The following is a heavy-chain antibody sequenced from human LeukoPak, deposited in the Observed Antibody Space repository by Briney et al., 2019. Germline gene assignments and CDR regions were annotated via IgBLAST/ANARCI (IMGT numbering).Heavy chain of an antibody. D-gene: IGHD4-23*01. CDR3: ARGYGGNYWFDP. J-gene: IGHJ5*02. V-gene: IGHV4-59*08. Sequence: PSETLSLTCTVFGGSISSYYWSWIRQPPGKGLEWIGYIYYSGSTNYNPSLKSRVTISVDTSKNQFSLKLSSVTAADTAVYYCARGYGGNYWFDPWGQGTLVTVSS. CDR1: GGSISSYY. CDR2: IYYSGST.